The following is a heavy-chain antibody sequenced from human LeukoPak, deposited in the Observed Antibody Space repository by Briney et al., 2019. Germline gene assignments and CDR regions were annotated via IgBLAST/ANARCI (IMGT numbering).Heavy chain of an antibody. CDR3: AKGGSFTRDPTDY. CDR1: GFTFSSYA. D-gene: IGHD1-26*01. J-gene: IGHJ4*02. CDR2: TSGGGGNT. Sequence: GGSLRLSCAASGFTFSSYAMSWVCHAPGKGLEWVSGTSGGGGNTYYADSVKGRFIISRDNSRNTLYLQMSSLRAEDTAVYYCAKGGSFTRDPTDYWGQGTLVTVSS. V-gene: IGHV3-23*01.